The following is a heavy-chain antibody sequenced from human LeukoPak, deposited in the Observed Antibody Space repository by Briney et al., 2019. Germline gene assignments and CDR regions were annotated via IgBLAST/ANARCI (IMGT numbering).Heavy chain of an antibody. V-gene: IGHV3-33*01. CDR1: GFTLSNYG. CDR2: IWYDGSDK. D-gene: IGHD3-10*01. J-gene: IGHJ4*02. Sequence: PGGSLRLSCAASGFTLSNYGMHWVRQAPGKGLEWVAVIWYDGSDKYYADSVKGRFTISRDNSKNTLYLQMNSLRAEDTAVYYCARDRAGVDYWGQGTLVTVSS. CDR3: ARDRAGVDY.